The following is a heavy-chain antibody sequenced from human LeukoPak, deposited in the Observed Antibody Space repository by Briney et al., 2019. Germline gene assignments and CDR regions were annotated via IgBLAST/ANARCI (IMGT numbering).Heavy chain of an antibody. D-gene: IGHD6-6*01. CDR3: ARGEKVSSSGQANFDY. V-gene: IGHV1-2*02. J-gene: IGHJ4*02. Sequence: EASVKVSCKASGYTFTGYYTHWVRQAPGQGLEWMGWINPNSGGTNYAQKFQGRVTMTRDTSISTAYMELSRLRSDDTAVYYCARGEKVSSSGQANFDYWGQGTLVTVSS. CDR1: GYTFTGYY. CDR2: INPNSGGT.